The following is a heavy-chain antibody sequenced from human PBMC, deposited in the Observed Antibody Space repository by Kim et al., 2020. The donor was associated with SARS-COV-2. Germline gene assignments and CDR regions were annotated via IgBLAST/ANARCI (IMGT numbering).Heavy chain of an antibody. Sequence: SETLSLTCAVYGGSFSGYYWSWIRQPPGKGLEWIGEINHSGSTNYNPSLKSRVTISVDTSKNQFSLKLSSVTAADTAVYYCARGRPSASIQLWPPRREWFDPWGQGTLVTVSS. CDR1: GGSFSGYY. CDR3: ARGRPSASIQLWPPRREWFDP. J-gene: IGHJ5*02. D-gene: IGHD5-18*01. V-gene: IGHV4-34*01. CDR2: INHSGST.